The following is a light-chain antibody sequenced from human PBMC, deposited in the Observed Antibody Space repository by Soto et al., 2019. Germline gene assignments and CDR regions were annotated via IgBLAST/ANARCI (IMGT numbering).Light chain of an antibody. V-gene: IGKV1-13*02. CDR1: QGISSA. CDR3: QQFNSYPLT. Sequence: AIQLTQSPSSLSASVGDRVTITCRASQGISSALAWYQQKPGKAPKLLIYDASSLESGVPSRFSGSVSGTDFSLTISSLQPEDFATYYCQQFNSYPLTFGQGTRLEIK. J-gene: IGKJ5*01. CDR2: DAS.